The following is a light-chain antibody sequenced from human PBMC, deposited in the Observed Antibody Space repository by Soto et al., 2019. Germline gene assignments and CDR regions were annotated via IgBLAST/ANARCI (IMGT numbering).Light chain of an antibody. J-gene: IGKJ1*01. CDR1: QTMSSW. Sequence: DIQMTQSPSTLSASVGDRVTITCRASQTMSSWLAWYQEKPGKAPKLLIYHASTLESGVPSRFSGSGSGTEFTLTISSLQPDDFATYYCQQYMSYSFGQGTKVEIK. CDR2: HAS. CDR3: QQYMSYS. V-gene: IGKV1-5*01.